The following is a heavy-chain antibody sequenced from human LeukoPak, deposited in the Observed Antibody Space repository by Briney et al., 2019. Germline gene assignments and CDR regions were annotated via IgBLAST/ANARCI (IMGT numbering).Heavy chain of an antibody. Sequence: PSETLSLTCTVSGGSISSSSYYWGWIRQPPGKGLEWIGSIYYSGSTYYNPSLKSRVTISVDTSKNQFSLKLSSVTAADTAVYYCARDSSSDVYDYWAREPWSPSPQ. CDR1: GGSISSSSYY. CDR3: ARDSSSDVYDY. J-gene: IGHJ4*02. CDR2: IYYSGST. V-gene: IGHV4-39*01. D-gene: IGHD6-6*01.